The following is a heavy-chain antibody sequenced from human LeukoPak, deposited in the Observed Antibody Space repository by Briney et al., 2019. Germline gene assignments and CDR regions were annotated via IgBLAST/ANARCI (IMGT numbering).Heavy chain of an antibody. Sequence: GGSLRLSCTGSGFTFIEYGINWVRQAPGKGLEWVAFIRWDGKYTYYGDSVKGRFTISRDNSKNTLYLQMNSLRAEDTAVYYCAKIYGDYVDYWGQGTLVTVSS. CDR1: GFTFIEYG. V-gene: IGHV3-30*02. CDR2: IRWDGKYT. J-gene: IGHJ4*02. D-gene: IGHD4-17*01. CDR3: AKIYGDYVDY.